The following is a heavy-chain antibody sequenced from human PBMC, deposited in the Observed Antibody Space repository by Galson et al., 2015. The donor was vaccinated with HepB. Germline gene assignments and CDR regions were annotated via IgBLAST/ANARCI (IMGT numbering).Heavy chain of an antibody. V-gene: IGHV1-69*13. J-gene: IGHJ5*02. CDR2: IIPVLGTT. CDR1: GYTFSSYS. CDR3: VRVGGKLGYCTGGSCSNWFDP. Sequence: SVKVSCKASGYTFSSYSIAWVRQAPGQGLEWMGGIIPVLGTTKYAQNFQDRVTITVDESTSISYMEVSSLRSEDTAVCYCVRVGGKLGYCTGGSCSNWFDPWGQGTLVTVSS. D-gene: IGHD2-15*01.